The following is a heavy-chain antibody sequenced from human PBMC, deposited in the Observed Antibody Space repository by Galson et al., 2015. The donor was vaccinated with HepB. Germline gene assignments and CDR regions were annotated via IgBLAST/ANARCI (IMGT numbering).Heavy chain of an antibody. CDR1: GFTFSTYG. Sequence: SLRLSCAASGFTFSTYGLHWVRQAPGKGLEWVSVIWYDGTNKYYADSVKGRFTISRDNSKSTVYLQLNNVKAEDSAVYYCAKCSILASSYFYGIDVWGQGTTVTVSS. CDR3: AKCSILASSYFYGIDV. J-gene: IGHJ6*02. D-gene: IGHD2-2*01. CDR2: IWYDGTNK. V-gene: IGHV3-33*06.